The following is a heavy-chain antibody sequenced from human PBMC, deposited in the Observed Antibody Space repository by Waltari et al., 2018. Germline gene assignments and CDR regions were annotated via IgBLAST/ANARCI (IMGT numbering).Heavy chain of an antibody. CDR3: AKGGTRGTFYFDS. Sequence: QVQLVESGGGAVQPGGSLRPSCAASRLAFESSGLPWFGPAPGKGLEWVAFTHYDGSNKYYADSVKGRFTISRDNSKNRLHLQMDSLRPEDSAVYSCAKGGTRGTFYFDSWGQGTLVTVSS. V-gene: IGHV3-30*02. CDR1: RLAFESSG. J-gene: IGHJ4*02. D-gene: IGHD3-16*01. CDR2: THYDGSNK.